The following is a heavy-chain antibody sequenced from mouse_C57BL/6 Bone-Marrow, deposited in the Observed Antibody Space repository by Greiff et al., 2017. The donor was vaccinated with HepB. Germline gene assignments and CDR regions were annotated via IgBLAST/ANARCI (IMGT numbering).Heavy chain of an antibody. CDR1: GYTFTSYG. J-gene: IGHJ3*01. V-gene: IGHV1-81*01. CDR3: ARRSNYYGSSYEGFAY. CDR2: IYPRSGNT. Sequence: VKLQESGAELARPGASVKLSCKASGYTFTSYGISWVKQRTGQGLEWIGEIYPRSGNTYYNEKFKGKATLTADKSSSTAYMELRSLTSEDSAVYFCARRSNYYGSSYEGFAYWGQGTLVTVSA. D-gene: IGHD1-1*01.